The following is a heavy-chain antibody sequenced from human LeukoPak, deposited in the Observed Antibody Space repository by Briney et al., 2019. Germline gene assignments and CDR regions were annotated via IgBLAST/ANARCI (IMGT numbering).Heavy chain of an antibody. D-gene: IGHD3-22*01. CDR3: ARAPSEVGGYYPEYFRH. CDR2: IKSDGKT. J-gene: IGHJ1*01. CDR1: GVTFSRYW. V-gene: IGHV3-74*01. Sequence: PGGSLRLSCEAPGVTFSRYWMHWVRQAPGKGQVWVSRIKSDGKTNYADSVKGRFTISRDNAKNTVSLQMDSLRAEDTGVYYCARAPSEVGGYYPEYFRHWGQGTLVTVSS.